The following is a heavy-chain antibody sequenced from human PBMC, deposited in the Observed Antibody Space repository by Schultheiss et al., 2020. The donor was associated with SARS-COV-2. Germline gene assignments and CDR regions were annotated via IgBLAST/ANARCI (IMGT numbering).Heavy chain of an antibody. CDR2: ISYDGSNK. J-gene: IGHJ1*01. V-gene: IGHV3-30*07. CDR1: GFTFSSYA. Sequence: GGSLRLSCAASGFTFSSYAMHWVRQAPGKGLEWVAVISYDGSNKYYADSVKGRFTISRDNAKNSLYLQMNSLRAEDTAVYYCARGLYPEYFQHWGQGTLVTVSS. CDR3: ARGLYPEYFQH. D-gene: IGHD2-15*01.